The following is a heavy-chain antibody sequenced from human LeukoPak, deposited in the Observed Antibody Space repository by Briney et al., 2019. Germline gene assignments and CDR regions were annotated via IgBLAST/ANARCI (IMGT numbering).Heavy chain of an antibody. J-gene: IGHJ6*02. V-gene: IGHV3-30*18. CDR1: GFPFSSYG. CDR3: AKSGYYYGSGSYSFSYYYYGMDV. CDR2: TSSDGSRN. D-gene: IGHD3-10*01. Sequence: GGSLRLSCAASGFPFSSYGMHWVRQAPGKGLEWVAVTSSDGSRNHYADSVKGRFTISRDNSKNTLYLQMNSLRAEDTAVYYCAKSGYYYGSGSYSFSYYYYGMDVWGQGTTVTVSS.